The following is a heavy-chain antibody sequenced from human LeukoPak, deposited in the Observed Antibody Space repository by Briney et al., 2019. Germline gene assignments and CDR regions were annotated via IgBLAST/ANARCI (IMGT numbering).Heavy chain of an antibody. CDR2: INSDGSST. CDR1: GFTFSNYW. CDR3: ARVHDTMMDY. V-gene: IGHV3-74*01. J-gene: IGHJ4*02. Sequence: GGSLRLSCAASGFTFSNYWMHWVRQAPGKGLVWVSRINSDGSSTNYADSVKGGYTISRDNAKNTLYLQMNSLRPEDTAVYYCARVHDTMMDYWGQGTLVTVSS. D-gene: IGHD3-22*01.